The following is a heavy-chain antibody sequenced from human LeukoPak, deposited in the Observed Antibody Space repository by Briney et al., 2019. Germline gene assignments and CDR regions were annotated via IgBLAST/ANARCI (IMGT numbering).Heavy chain of an antibody. D-gene: IGHD4-17*01. V-gene: IGHV4-59*01. J-gene: IGHJ3*02. CDR3: ARSAPPNYGDYVVGAFDI. CDR2: IYYGGST. CDR1: GGSISSYY. Sequence: SETLSLTCTVSGGSISSYYWSWIRQPPGKGLEWIGYIYYGGSTNYNPSLKSRVTISVDTSKNQFSLKPSSVTAADTAVYYCARSAPPNYGDYVVGAFDIWGQGTMVTVSS.